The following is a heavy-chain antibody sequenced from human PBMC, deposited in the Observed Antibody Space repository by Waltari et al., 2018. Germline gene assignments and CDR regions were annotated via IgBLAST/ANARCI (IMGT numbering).Heavy chain of an antibody. CDR1: GVSIPSNGHY. CDR3: ATYIGASVGTAAFDV. Sequence: QLQLQESGPGLVKPSETLSLTCSVSGVSIPSNGHYLGWIRQPPGQGLEWIGTMSYSGATYSSPSLESRVTVSRDTSKNQLSLKLVSVTAADTAVYYCATYIGASVGTAAFDVWGQGTMVTVSS. D-gene: IGHD5-12*01. J-gene: IGHJ3*01. CDR2: MSYSGAT. V-gene: IGHV4-39*01.